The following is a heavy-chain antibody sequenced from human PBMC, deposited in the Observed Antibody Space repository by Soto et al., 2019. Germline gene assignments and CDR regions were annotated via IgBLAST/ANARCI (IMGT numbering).Heavy chain of an antibody. D-gene: IGHD6-19*01. CDR3: ASRRSSGWLDAFDI. CDR1: GFTFDDYA. CDR2: ISWNSGSI. J-gene: IGHJ3*02. Sequence: EVQLVESGGGLVQPGRSLRLSCAASGFTFDDYAMHWVRQAPGKGLEWVSGISWNSGSIGYADSVKGRFTISRDNAKNPLDLQMNRLKSEDTAVYYCASRRSSGWLDAFDIWGQGTMVTVSS. V-gene: IGHV3-9*01.